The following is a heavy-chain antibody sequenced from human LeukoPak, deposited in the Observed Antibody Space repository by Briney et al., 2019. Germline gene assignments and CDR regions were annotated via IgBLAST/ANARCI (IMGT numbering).Heavy chain of an antibody. V-gene: IGHV3-7*01. CDR3: ARDRLVHNWFDP. CDR2: IKQDGSEK. CDR1: GFTFTSYY. Sequence: GGSLRLSCAASGFTFTSYYMSWVRQAPGKGLEWVANIKQDGSEKHYLDSVKGRFTISRDNSKNTLYLQMNSLRAEDTAVYYCARDRLVHNWFDPWGQGTLVTVSS. D-gene: IGHD6-19*01. J-gene: IGHJ5*02.